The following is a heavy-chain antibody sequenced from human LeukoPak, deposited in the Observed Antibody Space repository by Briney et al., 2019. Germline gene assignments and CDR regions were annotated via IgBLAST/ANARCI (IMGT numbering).Heavy chain of an antibody. Sequence: ASVKVSCKASGGTFSHYAFSWVRQPPGQGLEWMGGIIPILGIANYAQKFQGKVMITADESTSTAYMEMSSLRSDDTAMYYCARWGGNCNGANCHGYWPFDFWGQGTLVTVSS. V-gene: IGHV1-69*13. CDR2: IIPILGIA. J-gene: IGHJ4*02. CDR3: ARWGGNCNGANCHGYWPFDF. D-gene: IGHD4/OR15-4a*01. CDR1: GGTFSHYA.